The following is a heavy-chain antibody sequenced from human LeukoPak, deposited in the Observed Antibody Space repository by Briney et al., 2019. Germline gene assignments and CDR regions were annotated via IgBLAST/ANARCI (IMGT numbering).Heavy chain of an antibody. CDR1: GFTFSSYT. V-gene: IGHV3-21*01. D-gene: IGHD3-10*01. J-gene: IGHJ6*03. CDR3: AREGAGMVRGVIRYYYYYMDV. Sequence: GGSLRLSRAASGFTFSSYTMNWVRQAPGKGLEWVSSISSSSSYIYYADSVKGRFTISRDNAKNSLYLQMNSLRAEDTAVYYCAREGAGMVRGVIRYYYYYMDVWGKGTTVTVSS. CDR2: ISSSSSYI.